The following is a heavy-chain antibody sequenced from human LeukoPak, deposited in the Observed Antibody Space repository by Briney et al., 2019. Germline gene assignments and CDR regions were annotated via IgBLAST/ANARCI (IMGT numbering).Heavy chain of an antibody. Sequence: GESLQISCKASGYGFSNHWIGWRRPAPGKGREWLGLIFPGDSDVRYSPSFQGQVTFSVDTSITTAYVQWSGLRASDSAMYFCARSSFRGAIAAAGVDYLGQGTLVTVSS. CDR3: ARSSFRGAIAAAGVDY. CDR1: GYGFSNHW. J-gene: IGHJ4*02. CDR2: IFPGDSDV. D-gene: IGHD6-13*01. V-gene: IGHV5-51*01.